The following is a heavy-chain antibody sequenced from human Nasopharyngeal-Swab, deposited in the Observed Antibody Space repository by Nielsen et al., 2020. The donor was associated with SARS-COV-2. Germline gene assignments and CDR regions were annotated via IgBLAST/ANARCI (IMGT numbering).Heavy chain of an antibody. Sequence: WIRQPPGKGLERIGSIYHSGRTNYNPSLKSRVSISVDTSKNQVSLKLNSVTAADSAVYYCARDQGIAVPIGWFDPWGQGTLATVSS. V-gene: IGHV4-38-2*02. J-gene: IGHJ5*02. CDR2: IYHSGRT. CDR3: ARDQGIAVPIGWFDP. D-gene: IGHD6-19*01.